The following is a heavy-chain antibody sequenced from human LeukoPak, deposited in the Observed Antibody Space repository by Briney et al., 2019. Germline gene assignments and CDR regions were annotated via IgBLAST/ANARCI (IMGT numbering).Heavy chain of an antibody. J-gene: IGHJ4*02. CDR1: GYTFTSYG. CDR3: ARQDIVVVPARIPFDY. Sequence: ASVKVSCKASGYTFTSYGISWVRQAPGQGLGWMGWISAYNDNTNYAQKLQGRVTMTTDTSTTTAYMELRSLRSDDTAVYYCARQDIVVVPARIPFDYWGQGTLVTVSS. CDR2: ISAYNDNT. D-gene: IGHD2-2*01. V-gene: IGHV1-18*01.